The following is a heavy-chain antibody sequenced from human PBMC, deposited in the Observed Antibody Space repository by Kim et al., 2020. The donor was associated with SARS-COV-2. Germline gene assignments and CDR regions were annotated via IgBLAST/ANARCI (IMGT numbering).Heavy chain of an antibody. V-gene: IGHV2-5*02. CDR2: IYWDDDK. J-gene: IGHJ4*02. CDR1: GFSLSTSGVA. Sequence: SGPTLVNPTQTLTLTCTFSGFSLSTSGVAVGWIRQPPGKALECLALIYWDDDKRYSPSLKSRLTITKDTSKNQVVLTMSNMDPVDTATYYCAHRRALVGSGGYDYWGQGTLVTVSS. CDR3: AHRRALVGSGGYDY. D-gene: IGHD2-15*01.